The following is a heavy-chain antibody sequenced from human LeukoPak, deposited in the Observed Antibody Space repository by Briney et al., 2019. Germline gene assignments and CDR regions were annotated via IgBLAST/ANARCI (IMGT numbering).Heavy chain of an antibody. CDR3: ARDQSGPDYDSSGYYSPYWYFDL. CDR1: GGSISSGGYY. Sequence: SETLSLTCTVSGGSISSGGYYWSWIRQHPGKGLEWIGYIYYSGSTYYNPSLKSRVTISVDRSKNQFSLKLSSVTAADTAVYYCARDQSGPDYDSSGYYSPYWYFDLWGRGTLVTVSS. D-gene: IGHD3-22*01. J-gene: IGHJ2*01. CDR2: IYYSGST. V-gene: IGHV4-31*03.